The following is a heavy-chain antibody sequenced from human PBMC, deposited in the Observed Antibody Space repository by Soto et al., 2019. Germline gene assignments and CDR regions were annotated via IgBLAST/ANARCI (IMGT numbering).Heavy chain of an antibody. CDR3: ARGDYDSSGYPFDY. CDR2: IYYSGST. Sequence: QVQLQESGPGLVKPSQTLSLTCTVSGGSISSGGYYWSWIRQHPGKGLEWIGYIYYSGSTYYNPSLKSRVTXXVXTXTNQFSLKLSSVTAADTAVYYCARGDYDSSGYPFDYWGQGTLVTVSS. CDR1: GGSISSGGYY. V-gene: IGHV4-31*03. D-gene: IGHD3-22*01. J-gene: IGHJ4*02.